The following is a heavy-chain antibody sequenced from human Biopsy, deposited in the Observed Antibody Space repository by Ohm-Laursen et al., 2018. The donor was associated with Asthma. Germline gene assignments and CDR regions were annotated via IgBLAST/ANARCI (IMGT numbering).Heavy chain of an antibody. V-gene: IGHV4-31*03. D-gene: IGHD4-17*01. Sequence: SRTLSLTCPVSGGSINIGDYYWSWIRQHPVTGLEWIGYIYYSGSTYYNPSLKSRVSISLDTSKNQFSLSLTSVTAADTAVYYCARTTYGDDGFDPWGQGTLVTVSS. CDR2: IYYSGST. CDR1: GGSINIGDYY. J-gene: IGHJ5*02. CDR3: ARTTYGDDGFDP.